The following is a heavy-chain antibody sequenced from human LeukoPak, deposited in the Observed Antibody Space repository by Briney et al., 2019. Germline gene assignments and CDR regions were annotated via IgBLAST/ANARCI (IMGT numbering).Heavy chain of an antibody. CDR3: ATVRGYYDSSGPYYFNY. CDR2: ISATGSST. CDR1: EFTFSDYY. J-gene: IGHJ4*02. Sequence: PGGSLRLSCAASEFTFSDYYMSWIRQAPGKGLEWVSFISATGSSTYYAGSVKGRFTISRDNSKNSLYLRMNSLRAEDTAVYYCATVRGYYDSSGPYYFNYWGRGTLVTVSS. D-gene: IGHD3-22*01. V-gene: IGHV3-11*04.